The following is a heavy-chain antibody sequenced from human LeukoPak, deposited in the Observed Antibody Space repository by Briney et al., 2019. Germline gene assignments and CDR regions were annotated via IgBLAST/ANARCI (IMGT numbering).Heavy chain of an antibody. V-gene: IGHV3-7*01. CDR1: GLTFSGQW. CDR3: GYTNNFYH. D-gene: IGHD3-16*02. J-gene: IGHJ4*02. CDR2: IKHDGREK. Sequence: GVSLRLSCVASGLTFSGQWLNWVRQAPGQGLEWVANIKHDGREKYYVDSVKGRFTISRDDGQNSLSLHMNTVRAEDTAVYYCGYTNNFYHWGQGALVVVSA.